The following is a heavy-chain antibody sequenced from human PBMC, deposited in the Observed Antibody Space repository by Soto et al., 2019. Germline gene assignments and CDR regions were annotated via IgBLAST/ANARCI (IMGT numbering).Heavy chain of an antibody. D-gene: IGHD1-20*01. CDR2: ISAYNGNT. V-gene: IGHV1-18*01. CDR1: GYTFTSYG. Sequence: ASVKVSCKASGYTFTSYGISWVRQAPGQGLEWMGWISAYNGNTNYAQKLQGRVTMTTDTSTSTAYMELRSLRSDDTAVYYCARAFQRITGSAGSYYYGMDVSGHGTTFTVSS. CDR3: ARAFQRITGSAGSYYYGMDV. J-gene: IGHJ6*02.